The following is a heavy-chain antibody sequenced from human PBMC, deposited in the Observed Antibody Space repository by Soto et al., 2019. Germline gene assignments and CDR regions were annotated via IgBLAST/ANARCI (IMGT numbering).Heavy chain of an antibody. Sequence: LRLSCAASGFTFRSYALRCVRQAPGKGLGWVSAISCSGGSTYYADSVNGGFTISRDNSKNTMYLPMNSLRAEDTAVYDCAKLVAANVLYWFDPWGQGTLVTVSS. CDR3: AKLVAANVLYWFDP. V-gene: IGHV3-23*01. J-gene: IGHJ5*02. CDR2: ISCSGGST. CDR1: GFTFRSYA. D-gene: IGHD2-15*01.